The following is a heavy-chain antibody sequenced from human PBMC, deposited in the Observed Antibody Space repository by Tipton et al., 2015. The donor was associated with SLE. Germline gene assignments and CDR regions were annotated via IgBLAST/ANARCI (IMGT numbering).Heavy chain of an antibody. J-gene: IGHJ4*02. CDR2: IHDDGTT. CDR1: GASISGNY. Sequence: LRLSCTVSGASISGNYWSWIRQPPGKELEWVGFIHDDGTTNYNPSLERRLTISKDMSNNQFSLRLSSVTAADTAVYYCARGYGSSFDFWGQGSLVTVSS. V-gene: IGHV4-4*08. CDR3: ARGYGSSFDF. D-gene: IGHD5-12*01.